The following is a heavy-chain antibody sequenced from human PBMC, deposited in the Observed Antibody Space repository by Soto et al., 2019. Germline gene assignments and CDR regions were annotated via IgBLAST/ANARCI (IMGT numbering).Heavy chain of an antibody. CDR2: ISGSGGSK. V-gene: IGHV3-23*01. CDR1: GFTFSSYA. CDR3: ARDYYRFNSGYGFSMDV. Sequence: GGSLRLSCAASGFTFSSYAMSWVRQAPGKGLEWVSAISGSGGSKYYADSVKGRFTISRDNSKNTLYLQMNSLRAEDTAVYYCARDYYRFNSGYGFSMDVWGQGTTVTVSS. J-gene: IGHJ6*02. D-gene: IGHD5-12*01.